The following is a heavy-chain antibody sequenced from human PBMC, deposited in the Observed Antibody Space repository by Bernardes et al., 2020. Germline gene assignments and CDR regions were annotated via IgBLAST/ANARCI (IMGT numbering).Heavy chain of an antibody. V-gene: IGHV3-33*01. Sequence: GGSLRLSRAASGFSFSSYGMHWVRQAPGKGLEWVAITWYDGSNKYYADSVKGRFTISRDNSKDTMYLQMNGLRAEDTAVYYCARADRNMYFYFMDVWGEGTTVTVSS. J-gene: IGHJ6*03. CDR2: TWYDGSNK. CDR3: ARADRNMYFYFMDV. CDR1: GFSFSSYG. D-gene: IGHD3-22*01.